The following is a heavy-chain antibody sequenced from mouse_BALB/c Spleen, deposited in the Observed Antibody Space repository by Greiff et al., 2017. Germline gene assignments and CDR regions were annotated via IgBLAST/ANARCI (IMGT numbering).Heavy chain of an antibody. CDR2: ISSGGST. CDR3: ARGSDPY. J-gene: IGHJ2*01. Sequence: EVHLVESGGGLVKPGGSLKLSCAASGFTFSSYAMSWVRQTPEKRLEWVASISSGGSTYYPDSVKGRFTISRDNARNILYLQMSSLRSEDTAMYYCARGSDPYWGQGTTLTVSS. V-gene: IGHV5-6-5*01. CDR1: GFTFSSYA.